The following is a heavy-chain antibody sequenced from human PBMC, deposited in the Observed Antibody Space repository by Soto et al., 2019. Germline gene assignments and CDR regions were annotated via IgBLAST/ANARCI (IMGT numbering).Heavy chain of an antibody. CDR1: GYTFTGYY. D-gene: IGHD5-18*01. CDR2: INPNSGGT. Sequence: QVQLVQSGAEVKKPGASVKVSCKASGYTFTGYYMHWVRQAPGQGLEWMGWINPNSGGTNYAQKFQGWVTMTRDTSISTAYMERSRLRSDDTAVYYCAREGAEDTAMVANWFDPWGQGTLVTVSS. V-gene: IGHV1-2*04. J-gene: IGHJ5*02. CDR3: AREGAEDTAMVANWFDP.